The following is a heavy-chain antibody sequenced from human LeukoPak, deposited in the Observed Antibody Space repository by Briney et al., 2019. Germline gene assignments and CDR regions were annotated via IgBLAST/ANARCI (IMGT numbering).Heavy chain of an antibody. CDR3: ARTTIVRHYMDV. J-gene: IGHJ6*03. D-gene: IGHD3-16*02. CDR2: MNPNSGNT. V-gene: IGHV1-8*03. CDR1: GYTFTSYD. Sequence: ASVKVSCKASGYTFTSYDINWVRQATGQGLEWMGWMNPNSGNTGYAQKFQGRVTITRNTSISTAYMELRSLRSDDTAVYYCARTTIVRHYMDVWGKGTTVTVSS.